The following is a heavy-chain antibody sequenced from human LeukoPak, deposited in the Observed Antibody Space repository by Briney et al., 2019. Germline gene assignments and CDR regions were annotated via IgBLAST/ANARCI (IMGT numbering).Heavy chain of an antibody. CDR1: GGSISSSSYY. J-gene: IGHJ2*01. D-gene: IGHD2-2*02. V-gene: IGHV4-39*07. CDR3: ARESSPYCSSTSCYIWYFDL. Sequence: PSETLSLTCTVSGGSISSSSYYWGWIRQPPGKGLEWIASIYYSGSTYYNPSLKSRVTISVDTSKNQFSLKLSSVTAADTAVYYCARESSPYCSSTSCYIWYFDLWGRGTLVTASS. CDR2: IYYSGST.